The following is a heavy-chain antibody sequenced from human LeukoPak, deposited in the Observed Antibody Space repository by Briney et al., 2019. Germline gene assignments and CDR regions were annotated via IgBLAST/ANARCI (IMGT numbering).Heavy chain of an antibody. CDR2: IFYLGST. J-gene: IGHJ5*02. CDR3: ARKYPDHWFDP. CDR1: GGSISSGNFY. Sequence: SETLSLTCTVPGGSISSGNFYWSWIRQPPGTGLEWIGYIFYLGSTYYNLSLKSRVTMSVDTSKNQFSLKLRSVTAADTAVYYCARKYPDHWFDPWGQGTLVTVSS. V-gene: IGHV4-30-4*01. D-gene: IGHD6-6*01.